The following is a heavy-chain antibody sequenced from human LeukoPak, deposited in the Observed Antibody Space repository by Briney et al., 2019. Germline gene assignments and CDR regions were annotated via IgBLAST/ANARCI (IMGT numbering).Heavy chain of an antibody. Sequence: SVQVSCKASGGTFSSYAISWVRQAPGQGLEWMGRIIPILGIANYAQKFQGRVTITADKSTSTAYMELSSLRSEDTAVYYCALFLDILTGYSEDYWGQGTLVTVSS. CDR1: GGTFSSYA. J-gene: IGHJ4*02. V-gene: IGHV1-69*04. CDR3: ALFLDILTGYSEDY. CDR2: IIPILGIA. D-gene: IGHD3-9*01.